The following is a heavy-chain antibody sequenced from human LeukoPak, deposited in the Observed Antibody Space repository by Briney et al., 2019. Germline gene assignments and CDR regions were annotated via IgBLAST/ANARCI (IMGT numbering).Heavy chain of an antibody. J-gene: IGHJ5*02. V-gene: IGHV4-34*01. D-gene: IGHD6-19*01. CDR1: GGSFSGYY. CDR2: INHSGST. CDR3: ARGAVAARNWFDP. Sequence: SETLSLTCAVYGGSFSGYYWSWIRQPPGKGLEWIGEINHSGSTNYNPSLKSRVTISVDTSKNQFSLKLSSVTAADTAVYYCARGAVAARNWFDPWGQGTLVTVSS.